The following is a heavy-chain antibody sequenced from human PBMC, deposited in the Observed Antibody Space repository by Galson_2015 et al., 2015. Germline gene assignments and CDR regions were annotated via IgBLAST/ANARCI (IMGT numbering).Heavy chain of an antibody. Sequence: SLRLSCAASGFTFSSYAMHWVRQAPGKGLEWVAVISYDGSNKYYADSVKGRFTISRDNSKNTLYLQMNSLRAEDTAVYYCARGLPVTTEFDYWGQGTLVTVSS. CDR2: ISYDGSNK. CDR3: ARGLPVTTEFDY. D-gene: IGHD4-17*01. J-gene: IGHJ4*02. CDR1: GFTFSSYA. V-gene: IGHV3-30-3*01.